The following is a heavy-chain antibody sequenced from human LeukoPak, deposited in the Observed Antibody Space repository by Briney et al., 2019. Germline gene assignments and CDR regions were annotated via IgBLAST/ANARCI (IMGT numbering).Heavy chain of an antibody. D-gene: IGHD3-10*01. Sequence: GGSLRLSCAASGFTFSSYAMHWVRQAPGKGLEYVSAISSNGGSTYYANSVKGRFTISRDNSKNTLYLQMGRLRAEDMAVYYCARDSGEVYYYYYMDVWGKGTTVTVSS. CDR2: ISSNGGST. J-gene: IGHJ6*03. CDR1: GFTFSSYA. CDR3: ARDSGEVYYYYYMDV. V-gene: IGHV3-64*01.